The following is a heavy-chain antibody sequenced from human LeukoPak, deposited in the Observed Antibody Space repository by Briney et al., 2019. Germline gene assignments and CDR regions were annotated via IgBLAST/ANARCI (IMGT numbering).Heavy chain of an antibody. V-gene: IGHV4-39*07. CDR1: GGSISSSSYY. J-gene: IGHJ4*02. CDR2: IYYSGST. D-gene: IGHD3-22*01. CDR3: ARQAHDSSGTYFPDYFDY. Sequence: SETLSLTCTVSGGSISSSSYYWGWIRQPPGKGLEWIGSIYYSGSTYYNPSLKSRVTISVDTSENQFSLKVRSVTAADTAVYYCARQAHDSSGTYFPDYFDYWGQGVLVTVSS.